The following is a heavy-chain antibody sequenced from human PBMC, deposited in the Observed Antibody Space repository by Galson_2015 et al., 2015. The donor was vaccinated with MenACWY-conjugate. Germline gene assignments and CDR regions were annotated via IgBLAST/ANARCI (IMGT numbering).Heavy chain of an antibody. Sequence: SLRLSCAASGFTFSSYSMNWVRQAPGKGLEWVSSISSSSSYIYYADSVKGRFTISRDNAKNSLYLQMNSLRAEDTAVYYCARDLYGGPYGSGSYCCGMDVWGQGTTVTVSS. V-gene: IGHV3-21*01. CDR1: GFTFSSYS. CDR3: ARDLYGGPYGSGSYCCGMDV. CDR2: ISSSSSYI. D-gene: IGHD3-10*01. J-gene: IGHJ6*02.